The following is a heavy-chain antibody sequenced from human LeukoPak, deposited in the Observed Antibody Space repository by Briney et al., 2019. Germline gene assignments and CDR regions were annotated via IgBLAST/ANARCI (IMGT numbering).Heavy chain of an antibody. CDR3: ARDERRAVAGSRTYYYYYMDV. CDR2: IIPIFGTA. J-gene: IGHJ6*03. Sequence: EASVKVSCKASGGTFSSYAISWVRQAPGQGLEWMGRIIPIFGTANYAQKFQGRVTITTDESTSTAYMELSSLRSEDTAVYYCARDERRAVAGSRTYYYYYMDVWGKGTTVTVSS. CDR1: GGTFSSYA. D-gene: IGHD6-19*01. V-gene: IGHV1-69*05.